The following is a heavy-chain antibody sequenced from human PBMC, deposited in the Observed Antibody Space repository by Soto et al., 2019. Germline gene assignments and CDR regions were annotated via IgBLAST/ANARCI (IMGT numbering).Heavy chain of an antibody. CDR2: ISSTTHYI. CDR3: ARESEDLTSNFDY. Sequence: EVQLVESGGGLVKPGGSLRLSCAASGFTFTRYSMNWVRQAPGKGLEWVSSISSTTHYIYYADSMRGRFTISRDNAKNAVYLEMNSLRAEDTAVYYCARESEDLTSNFDYWAREPWSPSPQ. J-gene: IGHJ4*02. V-gene: IGHV3-21*06. CDR1: GFTFTRYS.